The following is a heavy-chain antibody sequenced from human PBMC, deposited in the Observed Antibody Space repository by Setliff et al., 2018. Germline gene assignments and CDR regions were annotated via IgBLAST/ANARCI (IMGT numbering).Heavy chain of an antibody. CDR3: AKVAVAGMGAFDI. CDR2: ISWNSGSI. D-gene: IGHD6-19*01. V-gene: IGHV3-9*01. CDR1: GFTFDDYA. Sequence: GGSLRLSCAASGFTFDDYAMHWVRQAPGKGLEWVSGISWNSGSIGYADSVKGRFTISRDNAKNSLYLQMNSLRAEDTALYYCAKVAVAGMGAFDIWGQGTMVT. J-gene: IGHJ3*02.